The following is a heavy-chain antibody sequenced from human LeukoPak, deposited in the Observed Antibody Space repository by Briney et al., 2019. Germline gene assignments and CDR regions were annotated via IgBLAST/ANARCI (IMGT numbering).Heavy chain of an antibody. CDR2: IYTSGST. Sequence: PSETLSLTCTVSGGSISSYYWSWIRQPAGKGLEWIGRIYTSGSTNYNPSLKSRVTMSVDTSKNQFSLKLSSVTAADTAVYYCARDQESSSWYGGWFDPWGQGTLVTVSS. D-gene: IGHD6-13*01. V-gene: IGHV4-4*07. CDR3: ARDQESSSWYGGWFDP. CDR1: GGSISSYY. J-gene: IGHJ5*02.